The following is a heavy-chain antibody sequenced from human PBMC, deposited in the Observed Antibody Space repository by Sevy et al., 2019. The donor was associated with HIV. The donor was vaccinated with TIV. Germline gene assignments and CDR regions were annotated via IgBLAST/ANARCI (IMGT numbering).Heavy chain of an antibody. Sequence: PGGSLRLSCAASGFTFSNYFMSWIRQAPGKGLEWISYISLSGSTIYYADSVKGRFTISRDNAENSLYLQMNSLRAEDTAVYYCARENRHCTNGVCYGYYGMDVWGQGTTVTVSS. J-gene: IGHJ6*02. D-gene: IGHD2-8*01. CDR3: ARENRHCTNGVCYGYYGMDV. V-gene: IGHV3-11*01. CDR2: ISLSGSTI. CDR1: GFTFSNYF.